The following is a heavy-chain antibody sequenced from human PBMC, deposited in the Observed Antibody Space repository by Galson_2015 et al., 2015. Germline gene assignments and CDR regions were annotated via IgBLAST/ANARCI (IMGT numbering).Heavy chain of an antibody. D-gene: IGHD2-15*01. CDR1: GFTFRSYA. V-gene: IGHV3-23*01. CDR2: ISGSGGST. CDR3: ARGTVASWTYYNMDV. J-gene: IGHJ6*03. Sequence: SLRLSCAASGFTFRSYAMSWVRQAPGKGLEWVSAISGSGGSTYYADSVKGRFTITRDNSKNTLYLQMNSLRVEDTGVYYCARGTVASWTYYNMDVWGKGTTVTVSS.